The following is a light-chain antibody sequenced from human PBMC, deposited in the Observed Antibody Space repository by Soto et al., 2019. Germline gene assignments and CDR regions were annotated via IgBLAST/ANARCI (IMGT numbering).Light chain of an antibody. CDR2: DAS. CDR1: QDISYH. CDR3: QQYGDLRAT. V-gene: IGKV1-33*01. Sequence: DIQMTQSPSSLSASVGDIVTITCQASQDISYHLNWYQQKAGKAPKALIYDASHLERGVPSRFGGSRSGTDFTLTISDLQPADVATYYCQQYGDLRATFGQGTKLELK. J-gene: IGKJ2*01.